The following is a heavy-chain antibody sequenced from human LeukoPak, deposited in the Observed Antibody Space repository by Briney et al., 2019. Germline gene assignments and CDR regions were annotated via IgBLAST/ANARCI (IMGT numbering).Heavy chain of an antibody. Sequence: PGGSLRLSCAASGFTFSSYAMIWVRQAPGKGLEWVAALTGSGGAPYSADSVKGRFTISRDNSKNTLYLQMNSLRAEDTAVYYCAKEIAVAGTPYFDYWGQGTLVTVSA. CDR3: AKEIAVAGTPYFDY. CDR1: GFTFSSYA. CDR2: LTGSGGAP. D-gene: IGHD6-19*01. V-gene: IGHV3-23*01. J-gene: IGHJ4*02.